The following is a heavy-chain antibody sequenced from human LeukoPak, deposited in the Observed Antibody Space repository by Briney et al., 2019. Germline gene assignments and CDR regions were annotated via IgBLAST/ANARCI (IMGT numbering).Heavy chain of an antibody. CDR3: ARERGDDAFDI. V-gene: IGHV3-21*01. CDR1: GFIFSSYS. D-gene: IGHD3-16*01. J-gene: IGHJ3*02. CDR2: ISSSSSYI. Sequence: GGSLRLSCAASGFIFSSYSMNWVCQAPGKGLEWVSSISSSSSYIYYADSVKGRFTISRDNAKNSLYLQMNSLRAEDTAVYYCARERGDDAFDIWGQGTMVTVSS.